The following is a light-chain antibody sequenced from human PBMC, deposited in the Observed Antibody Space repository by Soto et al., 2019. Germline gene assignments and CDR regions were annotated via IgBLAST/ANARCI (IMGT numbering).Light chain of an antibody. CDR3: TSYAGSDNPVL. Sequence: QSVLTQPPSGSGSPGQSVTIPCTGTSNDIGEYHYVSWYQQHPGKAPKLMIYEVTQRPSGVPHRFSGSKSGNTASLTVSGLQPEDEADYYCTSYAGSDNPVLFGGGTKVTVL. V-gene: IGLV2-8*01. J-gene: IGLJ2*01. CDR2: EVT. CDR1: SNDIGEYHY.